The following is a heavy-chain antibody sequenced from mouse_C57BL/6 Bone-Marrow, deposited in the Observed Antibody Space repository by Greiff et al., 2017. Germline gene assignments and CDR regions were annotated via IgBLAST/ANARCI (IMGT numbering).Heavy chain of an antibody. D-gene: IGHD2-1*01. CDR1: GYTFTSYG. V-gene: IGHV1-81*01. Sequence: QVQLQQSGAELARPGASVKLSCPASGYTFTSYGISWVKQRPGQGLEWIGAIYPRSGNTYYNEKFKGKFTLTADKASITAYMELRSLTSEDSAVYFCAVDGNWDYWGQGTTLTVSS. CDR3: AVDGNWDY. CDR2: IYPRSGNT. J-gene: IGHJ2*01.